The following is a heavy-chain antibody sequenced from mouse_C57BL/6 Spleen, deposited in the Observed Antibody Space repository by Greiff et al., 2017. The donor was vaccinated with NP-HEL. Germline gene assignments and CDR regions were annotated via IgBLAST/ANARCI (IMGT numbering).Heavy chain of an antibody. CDR2: IYPGDGDT. CDR3: ARTGNWDVERDY. Sequence: QVQLQQSGPELVKPGASVKISCKASGYAFSSSWMNWVKQRPGKGLEWIGRIYPGDGDTNYNGKFKGKATLTADKSSSTASMQLSSLTSEDSAVDCCARTGNWDVERDYWGQGTTLTVSS. D-gene: IGHD4-1*01. V-gene: IGHV1-82*01. J-gene: IGHJ2*01. CDR1: GYAFSSSW.